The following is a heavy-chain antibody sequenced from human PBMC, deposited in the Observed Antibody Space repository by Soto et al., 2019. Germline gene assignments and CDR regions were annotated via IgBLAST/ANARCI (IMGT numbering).Heavy chain of an antibody. CDR1: GFTFSSYA. J-gene: IGHJ6*02. CDR2: IDGSSATT. D-gene: IGHD2-2*01. CDR3: ARDRRPSIYSGLAV. Sequence: GSLRLSCAASGFTFSSYAMSWVRQAPGKGLEWVSAIDGSSATTNYADSVKGRFTISRDNSKNTRLLHMSGLRAEDTAVYYCARDRRPSIYSGLAVWGQGTTVTVSS. V-gene: IGHV3-23*01.